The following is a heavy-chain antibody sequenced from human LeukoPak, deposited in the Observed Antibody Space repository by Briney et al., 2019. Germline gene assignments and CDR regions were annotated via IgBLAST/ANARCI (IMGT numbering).Heavy chain of an antibody. Sequence: PSETLSLTCTVSGDSISSGDYYWSWTRQPAGKGLEWIGRISSSGSTNYNPSLKSRVTISVDTSKNQFSLKLSSVTAADTAVYYCARGSEPLGYSYGLDYWGQGTLVTVSS. CDR3: ARGSEPLGYSYGLDY. CDR2: ISSSGST. J-gene: IGHJ4*02. V-gene: IGHV4-61*02. CDR1: GDSISSGDYY. D-gene: IGHD5-18*01.